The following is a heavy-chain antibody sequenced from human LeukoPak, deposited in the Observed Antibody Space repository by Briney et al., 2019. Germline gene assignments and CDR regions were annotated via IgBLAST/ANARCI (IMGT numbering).Heavy chain of an antibody. CDR1: GFTFSSYE. V-gene: IGHV3-21*01. Sequence: PGGSLRLSCAASGFTFSSYEMNWVRQAPGKGLEWVSSISSSSSYIYYADSVKGRFTISRDNAKNSLYLQMNSLRAEDTAVYYCARSSILEWLPYYYYYMDVWGKGTTVTVSS. CDR3: ARSSILEWLPYYYYYMDV. J-gene: IGHJ6*03. CDR2: ISSSSSYI. D-gene: IGHD3-3*01.